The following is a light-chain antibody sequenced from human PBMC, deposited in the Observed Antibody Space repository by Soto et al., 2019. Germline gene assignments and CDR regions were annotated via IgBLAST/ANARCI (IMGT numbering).Light chain of an antibody. Sequence: QSALTQPASVSGSPGQSITISCTGTSSDVGGYNYVSWYQQHPGKAPKLMIDEVSNRPSGVSNRFSGSKSGNTASLTISGLQPEDEADYYCGSYKSSSTRYVFGTGTKVTVL. V-gene: IGLV2-14*01. CDR3: GSYKSSSTRYV. J-gene: IGLJ1*01. CDR2: EVS. CDR1: SSDVGGYNY.